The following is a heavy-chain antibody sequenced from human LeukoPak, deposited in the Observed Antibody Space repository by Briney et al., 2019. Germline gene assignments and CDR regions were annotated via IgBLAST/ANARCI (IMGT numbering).Heavy chain of an antibody. Sequence: GGSLRLSCAASGFTFDEYAMHWVRQAPGKGLEWVSGISWNSGSIGYADSVKGRFTISRDNAKNSLYLQMNSLRAEDMALYYCAKGHIAARPWGAFDIWGQGTMVTVSS. D-gene: IGHD6-6*01. J-gene: IGHJ3*02. CDR3: AKGHIAARPWGAFDI. CDR2: ISWNSGSI. V-gene: IGHV3-9*03. CDR1: GFTFDEYA.